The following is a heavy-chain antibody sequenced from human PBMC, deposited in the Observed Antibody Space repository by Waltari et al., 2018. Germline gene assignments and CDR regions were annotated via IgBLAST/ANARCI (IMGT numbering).Heavy chain of an antibody. V-gene: IGHV3-74*03. D-gene: IGHD3-10*01. CDR1: GFTFSSHW. Sequence: EVQVVESGGGLVQPGGSLSLSCVASGFTFSSHWMHWVRQVSGKGLEWVSRITTDETNTAYADAVKDRFTVSRDNAKNTVYLQMTSVRAEDTGIYYCARDRGTATPLDPWGQGTVVTVSS. CDR3: ARDRGTATPLDP. J-gene: IGHJ5*02. CDR2: ITTDETNT.